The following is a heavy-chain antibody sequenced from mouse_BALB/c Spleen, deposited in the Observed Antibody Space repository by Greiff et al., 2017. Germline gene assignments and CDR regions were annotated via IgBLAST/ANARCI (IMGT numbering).Heavy chain of an antibody. CDR2: ISDGGSYT. CDR3: ARADYYGSSYEFAY. CDR1: GFTFSDYY. D-gene: IGHD1-1*01. V-gene: IGHV5-4*02. J-gene: IGHJ3*01. Sequence: EVKLMESGGGLVKPGGSLKLSCAASGFTFSDYYMYWVRQTPEKRLEWVATISDGGSYTYYPDSVKGRFTISRDNAKNNLYLQMSSLKSEDTAMYYCARADYYGSSYEFAYWGQGTLVTVSA.